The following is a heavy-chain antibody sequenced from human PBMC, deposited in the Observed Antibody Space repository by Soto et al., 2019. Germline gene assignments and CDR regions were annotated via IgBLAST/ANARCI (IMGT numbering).Heavy chain of an antibody. V-gene: IGHV3-30-3*01. Sequence: GGSLRLSCAASGFTFSSYWMSWVRQAPGKGLEWVAVISYDGSNKYYADSVKGRFTISRDNSKNTLYLQMNSLRAEDTAVYYCAREDSDYYYGMDVWGQGTTVTVSS. CDR3: AREDSDYYYGMDV. CDR2: ISYDGSNK. J-gene: IGHJ6*02. CDR1: GFTFSSYW.